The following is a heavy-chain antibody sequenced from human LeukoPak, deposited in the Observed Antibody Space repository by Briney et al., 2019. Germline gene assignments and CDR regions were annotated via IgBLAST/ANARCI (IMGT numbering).Heavy chain of an antibody. CDR1: GGSISSYY. J-gene: IGHJ3*02. CDR2: IYYSGST. CDR3: ARLYGDHGAFDI. Sequence: PSETLSLTCTVSGGSISSYYWSWIRQPPGKGLEWIGYIYYSGSTNYNPSLKSRVTISVDTSKSQFSLKLSSVTAADTAVYYCARLYGDHGAFDIWGQGTMVTVSS. V-gene: IGHV4-59*08. D-gene: IGHD4-17*01.